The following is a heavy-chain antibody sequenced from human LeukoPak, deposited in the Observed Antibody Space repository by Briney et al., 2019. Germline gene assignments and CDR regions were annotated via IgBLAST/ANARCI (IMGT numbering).Heavy chain of an antibody. CDR2: IYYSGST. D-gene: IGHD3-22*01. J-gene: IGHJ4*02. CDR3: ARAGGSSGYCGLAPFDY. Sequence: PSETLSLTCTVSGGSISSYYWSWIRQPPGKGLEWIGYIYYSGSTNYNPSLKSRVTISVDTSKNQFSLKLSSVTAADTAVYYCARAGGSSGYCGLAPFDYWGQGTLVTVSS. V-gene: IGHV4-59*01. CDR1: GGSISSYY.